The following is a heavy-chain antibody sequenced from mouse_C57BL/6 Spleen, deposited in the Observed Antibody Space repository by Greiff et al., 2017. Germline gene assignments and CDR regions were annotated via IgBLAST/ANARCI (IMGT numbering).Heavy chain of an antibody. CDR1: GYTFTSYW. Sequence: VQLQQPGAELVRPGTSVKLSCKASGYTFTSYWMHWVKQRPGQGLEWIGVIDPSDSYTNYNQKFKGKATLTVDTSSSTAYMQLSSLTSEDSAVYYCGRTGNDAMDYWGQGTSVTVSS. CDR2: IDPSDSYT. J-gene: IGHJ4*01. D-gene: IGHD4-1*01. CDR3: GRTGNDAMDY. V-gene: IGHV1-59*01.